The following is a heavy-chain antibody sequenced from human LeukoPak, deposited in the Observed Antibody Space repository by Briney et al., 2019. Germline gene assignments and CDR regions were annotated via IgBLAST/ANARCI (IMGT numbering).Heavy chain of an antibody. Sequence: GGSLRLSCTASGFTFSSYGMSWVRHTPGKGLEWVSALSGNGAKTYYADSVKGRFTIYRDNSKNTLYLQMNSLRAKDTAIYYCAKDHGDFSFDCWGQGTLVTVSS. V-gene: IGHV3-23*01. CDR1: GFTFSSYG. D-gene: IGHD4-17*01. CDR2: LSGNGAKT. CDR3: AKDHGDFSFDC. J-gene: IGHJ4*02.